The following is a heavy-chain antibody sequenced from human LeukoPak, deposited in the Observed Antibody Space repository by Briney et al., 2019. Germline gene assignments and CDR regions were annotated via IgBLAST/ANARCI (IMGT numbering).Heavy chain of an antibody. V-gene: IGHV3-9*01. CDR2: ISWNSDTI. Sequence: GGSLRLSCATSGFTFDDFATHWVRQAPGKGLEWVSHISWNSDTITYADSVKGRFTISRDNAKNSLYLQISSLRDEDTAFYYCAKDIDSAGYGAFEIWGQGTAVTVSS. J-gene: IGHJ3*02. CDR3: AKDIDSAGYGAFEI. D-gene: IGHD3-22*01. CDR1: GFTFDDFA.